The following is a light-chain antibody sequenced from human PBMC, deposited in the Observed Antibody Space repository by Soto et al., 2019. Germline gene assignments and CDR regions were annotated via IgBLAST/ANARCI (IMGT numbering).Light chain of an antibody. CDR2: DAF. V-gene: IGKV1-33*01. CDR3: QQYDSLPPS. Sequence: DIQMTQSPSSLSASVGDRVTITCQASQDINNYLNWYQQKPGKAPKLLSFDAFKLDTGVPSRFSGGGSGTDFPFTITSLQPEDIATYFCQQYDSLPPSFGGGTKVEI. J-gene: IGKJ4*01. CDR1: QDINNY.